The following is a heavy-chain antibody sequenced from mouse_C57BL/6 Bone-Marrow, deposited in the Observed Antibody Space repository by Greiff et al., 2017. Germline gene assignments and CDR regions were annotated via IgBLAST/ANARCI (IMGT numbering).Heavy chain of an antibody. V-gene: IGHV1-81*01. J-gene: IGHJ4*01. CDR1: GYTFTSYG. D-gene: IGHD1-1*01. CDR3: ARGGGSGSSYYYAMDY. CDR2: IYPRSGNT. Sequence: VQLVESGAELARPGASVKLSCKASGYTFTSYGISWVKQRTGQGLEWIGEIYPRSGNTYYNEKFKGKATLTADKSSSTAYMELRSLTSEDSAVYFCARGGGSGSSYYYAMDYWGQGTSVTVSS.